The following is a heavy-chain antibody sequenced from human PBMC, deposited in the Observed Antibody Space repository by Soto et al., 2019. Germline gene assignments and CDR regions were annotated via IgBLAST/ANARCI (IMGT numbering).Heavy chain of an antibody. J-gene: IGHJ5*02. D-gene: IGHD6-13*01. CDR1: GGTFSRHA. CDR2: IIPMFGTT. CDR3: ARAAIHGSRWDFWFVP. Sequence: QVQLVQSGSEVKMPGSSVKVSCKTSGGTFSRHAINWVRQAPGQGLEWMGGIIPMFGTTNYAQKFKGRVTISADESTSTAAVGLRSLSLEAAGGYYCARAAIHGSRWDFWFVPWGRGTLVTVPS. V-gene: IGHV1-69*01.